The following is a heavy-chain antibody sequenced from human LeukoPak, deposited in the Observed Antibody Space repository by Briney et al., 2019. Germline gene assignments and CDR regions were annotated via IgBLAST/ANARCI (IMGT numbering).Heavy chain of an antibody. CDR3: ARDYYDRCGYRDY. CDR1: GFTVSSNY. CDR2: IYSGGST. J-gene: IGHJ4*02. V-gene: IGHV3-66*01. D-gene: IGHD3-22*01. Sequence: PGGSLTLSCAASGFTVSSNYTSWVRQAPGKGLEWVSVIYSGGSTYYADSVKGRFTISRDNAKNSLYLQMNSLRDEDTAVYYCARDYYDRCGYRDYWGQGTLVTVSS.